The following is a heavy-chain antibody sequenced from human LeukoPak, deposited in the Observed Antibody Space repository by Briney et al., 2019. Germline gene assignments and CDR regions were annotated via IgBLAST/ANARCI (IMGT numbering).Heavy chain of an antibody. CDR1: GFTFSDYW. V-gene: IGHV3-74*01. J-gene: IGHJ4*02. CDR3: ARDREYCSGGSCYSNLFDY. D-gene: IGHD2-15*01. Sequence: GGSLRLPCAASGFTFSDYWMHWVRQAPGKGLVWVSRINSDGSSTNHADSVKGRFTISRDNAKNTLFLQMNSLRVEDTAVYYCARDREYCSGGSCYSNLFDYWGQGTLVTVSS. CDR2: INSDGSST.